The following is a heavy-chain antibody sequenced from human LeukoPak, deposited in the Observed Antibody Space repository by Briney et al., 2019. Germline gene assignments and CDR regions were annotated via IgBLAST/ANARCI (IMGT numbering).Heavy chain of an antibody. D-gene: IGHD2-15*01. Sequence: SETLSLTCTVSGGSISSSGKYGAWIRQPPGKGLEWMGSMFYSGTTYYNPSLKSRVTISVDTSKNQFSLKLSSVTAADTALYYCVPYCSGGRCDDWGQGTLVTVSS. J-gene: IGHJ4*02. CDR2: MFYSGTT. V-gene: IGHV4-39*01. CDR3: VPYCSGGRCDD. CDR1: GGSISSSGKY.